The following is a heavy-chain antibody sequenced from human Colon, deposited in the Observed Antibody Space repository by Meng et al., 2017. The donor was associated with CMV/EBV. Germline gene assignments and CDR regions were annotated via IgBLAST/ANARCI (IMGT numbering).Heavy chain of an antibody. Sequence: GESLKISCAASGFIFNTYWMHWVRQAPGKGLVWVSRINSDGSSISYADSVKGRFTISRDNAKNTLYLAMNSLRSEDTAVYYCTRDEGLAICGGDCYSGGWFDPWGQGTLVTVSS. CDR1: GFIFNTYW. V-gene: IGHV3-74*01. CDR3: TRDEGLAICGGDCYSGGWFDP. J-gene: IGHJ5*02. CDR2: INSDGSSI. D-gene: IGHD2-21*01.